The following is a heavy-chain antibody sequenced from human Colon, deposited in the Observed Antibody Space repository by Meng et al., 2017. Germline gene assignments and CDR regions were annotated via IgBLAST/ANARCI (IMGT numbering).Heavy chain of an antibody. D-gene: IGHD2-15*01. J-gene: IGHJ6*02. CDR2: INPNSGGT. Sequence: ASVKVSCKASGYTFSDYFINWVRQAPGQGLEWMGRINPNSGGTNSAQKLQGRVTVTTDQSTTTAYMELSSLRSEDTALYYCAVGYCTAGSCYSSRTHHFGLDVWGQGTTVTVSS. CDR3: AVGYCTAGSCYSSRTHHFGLDV. V-gene: IGHV1-2*02. CDR1: GYTFSDYF.